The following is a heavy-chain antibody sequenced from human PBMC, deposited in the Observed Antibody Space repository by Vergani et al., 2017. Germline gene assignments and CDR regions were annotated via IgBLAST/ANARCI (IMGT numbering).Heavy chain of an antibody. J-gene: IGHJ6*02. V-gene: IGHV2-26*01. D-gene: IGHD2-15*01. Sequence: QVTLKESGPVLVKPTETLTLTCTVSGFSLSNARMGVSWIRQPPGKALEWLAHIFSNDEKSYSTSLKSRLTLSKDTSKSQVVLTMTNMDPVDTATYYCERIHIVYYYYGMDVWGQGTTVTVSS. CDR1: GFSLSNARMG. CDR3: ERIHIVYYYYGMDV. CDR2: IFSNDEK.